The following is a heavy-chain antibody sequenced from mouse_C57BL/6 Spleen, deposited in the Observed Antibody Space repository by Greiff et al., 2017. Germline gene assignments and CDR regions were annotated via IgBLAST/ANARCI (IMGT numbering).Heavy chain of an antibody. CDR2: ISDGGSYT. CDR3: ARDQFITTVVAFDY. Sequence: VQLQQSGGGLVKPGGSLKLSCAASGFTFSSYAMSWVRQTPEKRLEWVATISDGGSYTYYPDNVKGRFTISRDNAKNNLYLQMSHLKSEDTAMYYCARDQFITTVVAFDYWGQGTTLTVSS. V-gene: IGHV5-4*01. J-gene: IGHJ2*01. CDR1: GFTFSSYA. D-gene: IGHD1-1*01.